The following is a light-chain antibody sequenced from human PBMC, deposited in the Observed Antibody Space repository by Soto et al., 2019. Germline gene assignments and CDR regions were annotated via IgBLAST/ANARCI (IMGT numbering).Light chain of an antibody. J-gene: IGLJ2*01. CDR3: CSYAGSSTLV. Sequence: QSALTQPASVSGSPGQSITISCTGTSSDVGSYNLVSWYQHHPGKAPKLMIYEGSRRPSGVSNRFSGSKSGNTASLTISGLQAEDDADYYCCSYAGSSTLVFGGGTKLTVL. CDR2: EGS. CDR1: SSDVGSYNL. V-gene: IGLV2-23*01.